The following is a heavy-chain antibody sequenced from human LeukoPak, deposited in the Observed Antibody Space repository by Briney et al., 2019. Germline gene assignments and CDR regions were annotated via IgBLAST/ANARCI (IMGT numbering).Heavy chain of an antibody. CDR3: ARGRAVTPKRPNLRYCYMDV. CDR1: GGSFSGYY. V-gene: IGHV4-34*01. Sequence: SETLSLTCAVYGGSFSGYYWSWIRQPPGKGLEWIGEINHSGSTNYNPSLKSRVTISVDTSKNQFSLKLSSVTAADTAVYYCARGRAVTPKRPNLRYCYMDVWGKGTTVTVSS. J-gene: IGHJ6*03. D-gene: IGHD4-23*01. CDR2: INHSGST.